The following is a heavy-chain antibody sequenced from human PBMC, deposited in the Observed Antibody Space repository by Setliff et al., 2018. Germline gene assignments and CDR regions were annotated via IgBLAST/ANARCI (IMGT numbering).Heavy chain of an antibody. Sequence: GGSLRLSCTASGLTFADAWMNWVRQAPGKGLEWVARVRSNSVGGTTEYGAPVKGRFTISRDDSEDTVYLQMNDLKTEDTGVYYCTGRTYGHQLGDYWGQGTLVTVSS. D-gene: IGHD3-10*01. CDR2: VRSNSVGGTT. CDR1: GLTFADAW. J-gene: IGHJ4*02. V-gene: IGHV3-15*01. CDR3: TGRTYGHQLGDY.